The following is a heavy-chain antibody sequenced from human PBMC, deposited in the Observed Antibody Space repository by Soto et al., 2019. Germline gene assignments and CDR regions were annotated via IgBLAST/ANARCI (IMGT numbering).Heavy chain of an antibody. J-gene: IGHJ6*02. D-gene: IGHD2-2*01. Sequence: QVQLQESGPGLVKPSETLSLTCTVSGGSVSSGSYYWSWIRQPPGKGLEWIGYIYYSGSTNYNPSLKSRVTIAIDTSKNQFSLQLSSVTAADTAVYYCARGRGVLVPAAMRSYYYYGMDVWGQGTTVTVSS. CDR1: GGSVSSGSYY. CDR2: IYYSGST. V-gene: IGHV4-61*01. CDR3: ARGRGVLVPAAMRSYYYYGMDV.